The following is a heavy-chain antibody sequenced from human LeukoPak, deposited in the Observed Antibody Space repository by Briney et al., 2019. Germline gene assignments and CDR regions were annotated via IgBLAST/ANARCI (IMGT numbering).Heavy chain of an antibody. J-gene: IGHJ6*02. Sequence: ASVKVSCKASGYTFTSYGISWVRQAPGQGLEWMGWISAYNGNTNYAQKLQGRVTMTTDTSTSTAYMELRSLRSDDTAVYYCARDLEELASSSWYNRPYYYYGMDVWGQGTTVTVSS. CDR1: GYTFTSYG. CDR3: ARDLEELASSSWYNRPYYYYGMDV. V-gene: IGHV1-18*01. D-gene: IGHD6-13*01. CDR2: ISAYNGNT.